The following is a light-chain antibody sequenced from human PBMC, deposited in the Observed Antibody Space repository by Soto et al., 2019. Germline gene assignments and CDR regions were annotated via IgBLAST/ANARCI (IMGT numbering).Light chain of an antibody. V-gene: IGLV2-8*01. J-gene: IGLJ2*01. CDR1: SSDVGGYNY. Sequence: QSVLTQPPSASGSPGQSVTIYCTGTSSDVGGYNYVSWYQQHPGKAPKLMISEVSKRPSGVPDRFSGSKSGNTASLTVSGLQAEDEADYYCSSFAGNNNLVFGAGTKLTVL. CDR2: EVS. CDR3: SSFAGNNNLV.